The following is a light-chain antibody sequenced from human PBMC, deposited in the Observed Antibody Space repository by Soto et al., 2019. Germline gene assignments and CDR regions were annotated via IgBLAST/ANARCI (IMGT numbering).Light chain of an antibody. J-gene: IGKJ2*01. V-gene: IGKV1-39*01. CDR2: AAS. Sequence: DIQMTQSPSSLSASVGDRVTITCRASQSISSYLNWYQPKPGKAPKLLIYAASSLQSGVPSRFSGSGSGTYFNLTISSLKPEDFATYYCQQSYSTPRYTFGQGTKLEIK. CDR3: QQSYSTPRYT. CDR1: QSISSY.